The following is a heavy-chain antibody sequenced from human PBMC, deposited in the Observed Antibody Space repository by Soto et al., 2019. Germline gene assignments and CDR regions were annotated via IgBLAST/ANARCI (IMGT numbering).Heavy chain of an antibody. CDR1: RYTFSNYD. Sequence: QVQLVQSGAELKKPGASVKVSCKASRYTFSNYDMNWVRQATGQGPEWIGWVNPNNGETGYAQKFQGRVTLTTDISTTTAYMELTSLRSEDTAIYYCAKVSRKGSAIDFDYWGQGTLITVSS. CDR3: AKVSRKGSAIDFDY. CDR2: VNPNNGET. D-gene: IGHD3-10*01. J-gene: IGHJ4*02. V-gene: IGHV1-8*01.